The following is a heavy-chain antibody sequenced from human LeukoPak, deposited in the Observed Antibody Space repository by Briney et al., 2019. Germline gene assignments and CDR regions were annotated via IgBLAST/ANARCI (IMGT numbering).Heavy chain of an antibody. CDR3: AKGIYSSGWSYFDY. CDR2: IYSGGST. J-gene: IGHJ4*01. D-gene: IGHD6-19*01. CDR1: GFIVNYNY. V-gene: IGHV3-66*01. Sequence: GASLRLSCAASGFIVNYNYMSWVRQAPGKGLEWVSVIYSGGSTYYADSVKGRFTISRDNSKNTLYLQMNSLRAEDTAVYYCAKGIYSSGWSYFDYWGHGTLVTVSS.